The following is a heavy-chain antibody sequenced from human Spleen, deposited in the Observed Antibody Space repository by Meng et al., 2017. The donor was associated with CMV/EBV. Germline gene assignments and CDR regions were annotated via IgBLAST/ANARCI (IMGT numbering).Heavy chain of an antibody. CDR2: INHSGST. V-gene: IGHV4-34*01. CDR1: GESFSGYY. J-gene: IGHJ5*02. Sequence: TLSLTCAVYGESFSGYYWSWIRQPTGKGLEWIGEINHSGSTNYNPSLKSRVTISVDTSKNQFSLKLSSVTAADTAVYYCARGSNWFDPWGQGTLVTVSS. CDR3: ARGSNWFDP.